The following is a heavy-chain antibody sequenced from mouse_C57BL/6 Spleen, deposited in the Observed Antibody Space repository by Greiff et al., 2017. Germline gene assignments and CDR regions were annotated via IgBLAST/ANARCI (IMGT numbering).Heavy chain of an antibody. J-gene: IGHJ1*03. V-gene: IGHV1-82*01. D-gene: IGHD1-1*01. Sequence: QVQLKQSGPELVKPGASVKISCKASGYAFSSSWMNWVKQRPGKGLEWIGRIYPGDGDTNYNGKFKGKATLTADKSSSTAYMQLSSLTSEDSAVYFCARLGITPRYFDVWGTGTTVTVSS. CDR1: GYAFSSSW. CDR3: ARLGITPRYFDV. CDR2: IYPGDGDT.